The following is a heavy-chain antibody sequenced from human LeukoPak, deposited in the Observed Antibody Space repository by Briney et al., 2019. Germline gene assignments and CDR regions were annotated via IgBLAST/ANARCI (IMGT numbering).Heavy chain of an antibody. J-gene: IGHJ4*02. CDR2: ISGSGDRT. V-gene: IGHV3-23*01. D-gene: IGHD3-22*01. CDR1: GFTFSSYA. Sequence: GGSLRLSCAASGFTFSSYAMSWVRQAPGKGLEWVSGISGSGDRTYYADSVKGRFSISRDNSKNTLYLQMNSLRAEDTAVYYCAKDGQVRYYYDSSGYYSDYWGQGTLVTVSS. CDR3: AKDGQVRYYYDSSGYYSDY.